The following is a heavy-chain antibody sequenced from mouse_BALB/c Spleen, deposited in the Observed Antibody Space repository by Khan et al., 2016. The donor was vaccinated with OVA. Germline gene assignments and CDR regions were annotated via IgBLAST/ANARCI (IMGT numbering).Heavy chain of an antibody. Sequence: VQLQQSGTVLARPGTSVKMSCKASGYSFTSYLMHWVKQRPGQGLEWIGDIYPGNSDTTYNQKFKDKAKLTAGTSANTAYMELSSLTNEDSAVYYCARGGYSSFAYWGQGTLVTVSA. CDR3: ARGGYSSFAY. V-gene: IGHV1-5*01. J-gene: IGHJ3*01. CDR2: IYPGNSDT. CDR1: GYSFTSYL. D-gene: IGHD1-3*01.